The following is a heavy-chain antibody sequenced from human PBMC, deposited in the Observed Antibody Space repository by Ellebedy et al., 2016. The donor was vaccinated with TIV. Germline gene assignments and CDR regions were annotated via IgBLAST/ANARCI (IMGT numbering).Heavy chain of an antibody. CDR1: GFTFGDYW. J-gene: IGHJ6*02. Sequence: GESLKISCAASGFTFGDYWMHWVRQVPGKGLVWVSRVNSDGTKTTYADSVKGRFTVSRDNAKNTLYLQMNSLRGEDTAVYYCARVKTSSWLPDYYYGMDVWGQGTTVTVSS. D-gene: IGHD6-13*01. CDR3: ARVKTSSWLPDYYYGMDV. V-gene: IGHV3-74*01. CDR2: VNSDGTKT.